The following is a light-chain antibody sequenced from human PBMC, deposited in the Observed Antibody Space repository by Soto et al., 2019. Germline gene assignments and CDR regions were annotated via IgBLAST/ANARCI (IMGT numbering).Light chain of an antibody. CDR3: HQYDSWT. CDR2: GAS. J-gene: IGKJ1*01. CDR1: QGISNY. Sequence: LTQSPSFLSASVGDRVTITCRATQGISNYLAWYQQKPGQAPRLLIYGASSRATGIPDRFSGSGSGTDFTLTISRLEPEDFAVYYCHQYDSWTFGQGTKVDI. V-gene: IGKV3-20*01.